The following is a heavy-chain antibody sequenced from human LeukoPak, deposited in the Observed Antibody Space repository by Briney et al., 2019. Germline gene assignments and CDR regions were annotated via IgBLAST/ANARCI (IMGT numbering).Heavy chain of an antibody. V-gene: IGHV4-38-2*02. CDR3: ARDSGTTGEVKFDP. CDR1: GYSISSGYY. J-gene: IGHJ5*02. CDR2: IYPSGTT. D-gene: IGHD3-10*01. Sequence: SETLSLTCTVSGYSISSGYYWGWIRQPPGKGLEWIGNIYPSGTTYYNPSLKTRVTISVDTSKNQFSLKLSSVTAADTAVYYCARDSGTTGEVKFDPWGQGTLVTVSS.